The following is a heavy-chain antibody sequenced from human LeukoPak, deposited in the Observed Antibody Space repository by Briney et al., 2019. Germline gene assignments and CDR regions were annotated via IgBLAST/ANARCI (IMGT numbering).Heavy chain of an antibody. CDR1: GYTFTSYG. J-gene: IGHJ6*02. D-gene: IGHD3-3*01. CDR3: AGYVLRFLEWFRPGDYYGMDV. Sequence: ASVKVSCKASGYTFTSYGISWVRQAPGQGLEWMGWISAYNGNTNYAQKLQGRVTMTRDTSISTAYMELSRLRSDDTAVYYCAGYVLRFLEWFRPGDYYGMDVWGQGTTVTVSS. CDR2: ISAYNGNT. V-gene: IGHV1-18*01.